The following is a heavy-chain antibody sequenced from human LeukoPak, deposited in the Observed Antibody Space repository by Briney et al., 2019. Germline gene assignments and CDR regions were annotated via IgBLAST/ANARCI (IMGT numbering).Heavy chain of an antibody. CDR2: IIPIFGTA. J-gene: IGHJ6*03. D-gene: IGHD6-13*01. V-gene: IGHV1-69*06. Sequence: SVKVSCKASGGTFSSYAISWVRQAPGQGLEWMGGIIPIFGTANYAQKFQGRVTITADKSTSTAYMELSSLRSEDTAVYYCARAGDAEDLRSSWYYYYNYMDVWGKGTTVTVSS. CDR1: GGTFSSYA. CDR3: ARAGDAEDLRSSWYYYYNYMDV.